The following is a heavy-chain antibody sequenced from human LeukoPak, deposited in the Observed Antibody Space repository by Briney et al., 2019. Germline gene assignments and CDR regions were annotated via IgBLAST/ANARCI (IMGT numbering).Heavy chain of an antibody. CDR2: ISAYTGNT. Sequence: ASVKVSCKASVYTFISYSITWVRQAPGQGLEWMGWISAYTGNTLYAQKFQGRVTMTTDTSTSTAYMELKSLRSDDTALYYCARSPPPYYYDSSGPIDYWGQGTLVTVSS. V-gene: IGHV1-18*01. CDR1: VYTFISYS. J-gene: IGHJ4*02. D-gene: IGHD3-22*01. CDR3: ARSPPPYYYDSSGPIDY.